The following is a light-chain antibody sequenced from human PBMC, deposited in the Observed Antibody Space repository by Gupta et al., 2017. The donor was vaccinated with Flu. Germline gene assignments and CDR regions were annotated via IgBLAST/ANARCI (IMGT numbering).Light chain of an antibody. V-gene: IGLV2-14*01. CDR2: GVN. Sequence: QSALTQPASVSGSPGQSILISCTCTTSDVGANNYVSWYQQHPGKAPKVMIYGVNNRPSGVSDRFSGSKSGNTASLTISGLQAEDEADYYCSSYTSSSTSFVFGTGTKVTVL. CDR3: SSYTSSSTSFV. J-gene: IGLJ1*01. CDR1: TSDVGANNY.